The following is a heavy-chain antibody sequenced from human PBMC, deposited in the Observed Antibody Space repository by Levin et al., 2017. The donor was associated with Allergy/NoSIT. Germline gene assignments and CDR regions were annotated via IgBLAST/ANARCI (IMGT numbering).Heavy chain of an antibody. V-gene: IGHV5-51*01. Sequence: GGSLRLSCKGSGYSFANYWIAWVRQMPGKGLEWMGIIYAGDSDTRYSPSFQGQVTISADKSISTAYLQWSSLKASDTAMYYCARPRYSNYGMDVWGQGTTVTVSS. CDR3: ARPRYSNYGMDV. D-gene: IGHD1-26*01. CDR1: GYSFANYW. CDR2: IYAGDSDT. J-gene: IGHJ6*02.